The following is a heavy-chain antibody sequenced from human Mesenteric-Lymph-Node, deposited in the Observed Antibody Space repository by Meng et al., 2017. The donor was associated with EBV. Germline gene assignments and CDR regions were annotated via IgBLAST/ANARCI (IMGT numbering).Heavy chain of an antibody. J-gene: IGHJ2*01. CDR1: VGSFSDDY. Sequence: QVPLQRWGAGLLRPSETLSLTCDGSVGSFSDDYWSWSRQPPGRGLEWIGEINHSGSTGYNPSLKSRVTISVDTSKNQFSVRLTSVTAADTAVYYCARSRRYGGLDYWYFDLWGRGTLVTVSS. V-gene: IGHV4-34*01. CDR3: ARSRRYGGLDYWYFDL. D-gene: IGHD4-23*01. CDR2: INHSGST.